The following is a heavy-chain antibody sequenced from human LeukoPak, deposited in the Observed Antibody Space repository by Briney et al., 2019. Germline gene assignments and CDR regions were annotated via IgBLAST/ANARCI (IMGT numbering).Heavy chain of an antibody. D-gene: IGHD2-15*01. J-gene: IGHJ3*02. CDR1: GYSISSGYY. V-gene: IGHV4-38-2*01. Sequence: SETLSLTGAVSGYSISSGYYWGWIRQPPGKGLEWIGSIYHSGSTYYNPSLRSRVTISVDTSKNQFSLKLSSVTAADTAVYYCASPPLGYCSGGSCYYAFEIWGQGTMVTVSS. CDR2: IYHSGST. CDR3: ASPPLGYCSGGSCYYAFEI.